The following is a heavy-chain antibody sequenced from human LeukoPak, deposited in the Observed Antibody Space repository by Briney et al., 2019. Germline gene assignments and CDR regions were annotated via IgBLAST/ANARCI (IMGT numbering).Heavy chain of an antibody. CDR1: GFTFSSYA. CDR3: AKYGSGSYQPFDY. Sequence: GGSLRLSCAASGFTFSSYAMSWVRQAPGKGLEWVSAISGSGGSTYYADSVKGRFTISGDNSKNTLYLQMNSLRAEDTAVYYCAKYGSGSYQPFDYWGQGTLVTVSS. D-gene: IGHD3-10*01. J-gene: IGHJ4*02. V-gene: IGHV3-23*01. CDR2: ISGSGGST.